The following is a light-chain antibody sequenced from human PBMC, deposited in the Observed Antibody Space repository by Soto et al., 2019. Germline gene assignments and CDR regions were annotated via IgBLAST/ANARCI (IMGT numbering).Light chain of an antibody. CDR1: QSVLYSSNNKNY. V-gene: IGKV4-1*01. CDR2: WAS. J-gene: IGKJ1*01. Sequence: DIVMTQSPDSLAVSLGERATINCKSSQSVLYSSNNKNYLAWYQQKPGQPPKLLIYWASTRESGVPDRFSGSGSGTDFTLTISSLQAEDVAVYYCQQYYRTPRTFGQRTKVEIK. CDR3: QQYYRTPRT.